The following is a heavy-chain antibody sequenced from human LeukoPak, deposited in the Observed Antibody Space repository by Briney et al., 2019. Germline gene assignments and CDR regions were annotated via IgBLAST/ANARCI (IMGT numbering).Heavy chain of an antibody. Sequence: PSETLSLTWPVSGGSISSYYWSWIRQPPGKGLEWIGYIYYSGSTNYNPSLKSRVTISVDTSKNQFSLKLSSVTAADTAVYYCARKKFDSSSLDYWGQGTLVTVSS. D-gene: IGHD6-6*01. CDR2: IYYSGST. V-gene: IGHV4-59*08. CDR1: GGSISSYY. J-gene: IGHJ4*02. CDR3: ARKKFDSSSLDY.